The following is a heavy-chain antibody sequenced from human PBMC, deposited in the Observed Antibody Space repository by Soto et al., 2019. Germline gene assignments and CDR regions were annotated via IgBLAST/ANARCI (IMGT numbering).Heavy chain of an antibody. CDR1: GFTVKNYQ. CDR3: ARDPSTTGYYGLDV. CDR2: IYSGGVT. V-gene: IGHV3-53*01. Sequence: VGSLRLSCAASGFTVKNYQMNWVRQAPGKGLEWVSVIYSGGVTYYPDSVKGRFTTIRDTSKNTVYLQMSSLRADDTAMYYCARDPSTTGYYGLDVWGQGTTVTVSS. J-gene: IGHJ6*02.